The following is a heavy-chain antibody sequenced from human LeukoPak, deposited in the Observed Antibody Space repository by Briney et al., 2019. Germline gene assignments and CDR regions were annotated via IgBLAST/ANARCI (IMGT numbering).Heavy chain of an antibody. Sequence: PSETLSLTCTVSGGSISSYYWSWIRQPPGKGLEWIGYIYYSGSTNYNPSLKSRVTISVDTSKNQFSLKLSSVTAADTAVYYCARGERIAFWSGYAASYFDYWGQGTLVTVSS. CDR3: ARGERIAFWSGYAASYFDY. D-gene: IGHD3-3*01. CDR2: IYYSGST. CDR1: GGSISSYY. V-gene: IGHV4-59*08. J-gene: IGHJ4*02.